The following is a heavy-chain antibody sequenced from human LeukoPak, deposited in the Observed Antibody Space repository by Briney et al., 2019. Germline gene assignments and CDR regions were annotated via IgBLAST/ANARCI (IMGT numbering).Heavy chain of an antibody. Sequence: SETLSLTCTVSGGSISSSSYYWGWIRQPPGKGLEWIGSIYYSGSTYYNPSLKSRVTISVDTSKNQFSLKLSSVTAADTAVYYCARGEPGIAAAGPGGAFDIWGQGTMVTVSS. CDR1: GGSISSSSYY. J-gene: IGHJ3*02. V-gene: IGHV4-39*07. CDR3: ARGEPGIAAAGPGGAFDI. CDR2: IYYSGST. D-gene: IGHD6-13*01.